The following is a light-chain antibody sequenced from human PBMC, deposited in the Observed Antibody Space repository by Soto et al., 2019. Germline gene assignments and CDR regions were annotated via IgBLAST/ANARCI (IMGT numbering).Light chain of an antibody. CDR1: SSDVGGYNY. CDR3: SSYTSSSPRV. V-gene: IGLV2-14*01. CDR2: DVS. J-gene: IGLJ2*01. Sequence: QSVLTQPASVSRSPGQSITISCTGTSSDVGGYNYVSRYQEHPGKAPKLMIYDVSNRPSGVSNRFSGSKSGNTASLTISGLQAEDEADYYCSSYTSSSPRVFGGGTNLTVL.